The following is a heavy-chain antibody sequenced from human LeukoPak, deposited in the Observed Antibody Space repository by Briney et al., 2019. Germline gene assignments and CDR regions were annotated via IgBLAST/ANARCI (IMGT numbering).Heavy chain of an antibody. CDR1: GYTFTSYG. CDR2: ISAYNGNT. CDR3: ARDHQVGPTDY. D-gene: IGHD1-26*01. J-gene: IGHJ4*02. Sequence: VASVKVSCKASGYTFTSYGISWVRQAPGRGLEWMGWISAYNGNTNYGQKLQGRVTMTTDTSTSTAYMELRSLKSDDTAVYYCARDHQVGPTDYWGQGTLVTVSS. V-gene: IGHV1-18*01.